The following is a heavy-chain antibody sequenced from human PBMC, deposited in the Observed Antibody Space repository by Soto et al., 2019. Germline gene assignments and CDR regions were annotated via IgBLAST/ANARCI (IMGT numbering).Heavy chain of an antibody. Sequence: SETLSLTCTVSGVSISSSSYFWGWIRQPPGKGLEWIGSIYYSGSTYYNPSLKSRVTISVDTSKNQFSLKLSSVTAADTAVYYCARQYDYIDYWGQGTLVTVSS. CDR3: ARQYDYIDY. J-gene: IGHJ4*02. V-gene: IGHV4-39*01. CDR2: IYYSGST. CDR1: GVSISSSSYF.